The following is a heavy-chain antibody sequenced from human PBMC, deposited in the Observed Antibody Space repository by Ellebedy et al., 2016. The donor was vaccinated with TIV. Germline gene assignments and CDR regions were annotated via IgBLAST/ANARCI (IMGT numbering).Heavy chain of an antibody. CDR3: AKLGGVLSWYADY. V-gene: IGHV3-23*01. J-gene: IGHJ4*02. D-gene: IGHD6-13*01. CDR2: ISNGGDTT. CDR1: GFAVKTYI. Sequence: GESLKISCAASGFAVKTYIMTWVRQAPGKGLEWVSVISNGGDTTYADSVKGRFTISRDNSKNTLYLQMNSLRADDTAMYYCAKLGGVLSWYADYWGLGTLVTVSS.